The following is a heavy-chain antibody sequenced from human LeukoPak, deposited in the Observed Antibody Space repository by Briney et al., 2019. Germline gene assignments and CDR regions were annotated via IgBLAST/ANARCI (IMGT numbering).Heavy chain of an antibody. V-gene: IGHV3-23*01. CDR2: ISGSGDST. D-gene: IGHD6-13*01. Sequence: GGSLRLSCAASGFTFSNYAMSWVRQAPGKGLEWVSAISGSGDSTYYGDSVKGRFTISRDNSKNTLYLQMNSLRAEDTAVYYCAKTRPLDSSSWSHGDYWGQGTLVTVSS. CDR3: AKTRPLDSSSWSHGDY. J-gene: IGHJ4*02. CDR1: GFTFSNYA.